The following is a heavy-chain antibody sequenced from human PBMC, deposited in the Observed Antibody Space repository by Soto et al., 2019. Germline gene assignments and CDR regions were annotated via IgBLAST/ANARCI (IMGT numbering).Heavy chain of an antibody. CDR3: ARGGGVGVAGSAAFDM. Sequence: QLHLVQSGAVVKKPGASVTVSCSASGYPVTAYYMHWVRQAPGRGLEWMGGINPATGAAKYTQTFQGRVTMTGETAPSTGFMELRGLTSEDTAVFYWARGGGVGVAGSAAFDMWGQGTLVTVSS. D-gene: IGHD3-3*01. CDR1: GYPVTAYY. CDR2: INPATGAA. J-gene: IGHJ3*02. V-gene: IGHV1-2*02.